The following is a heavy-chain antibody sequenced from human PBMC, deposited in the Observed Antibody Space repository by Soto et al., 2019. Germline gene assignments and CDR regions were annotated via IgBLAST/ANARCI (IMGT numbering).Heavy chain of an antibody. Sequence: KTSETLSLTCTVSGGSISSYYWSWIRQPAGKGLEWIGRIYTSGSTNYNPSLKSRVTMSVDTSKNQFSLKLSSVTAADTAVYYCARDPIAVAGTLDAFDIWGQGTMVTVSS. CDR3: ARDPIAVAGTLDAFDI. V-gene: IGHV4-4*07. CDR2: IYTSGST. J-gene: IGHJ3*02. D-gene: IGHD6-19*01. CDR1: GGSISSYY.